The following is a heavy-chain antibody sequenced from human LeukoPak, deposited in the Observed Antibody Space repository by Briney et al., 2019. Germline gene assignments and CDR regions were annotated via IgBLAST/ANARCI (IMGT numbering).Heavy chain of an antibody. Sequence: KPSETLSLTCTVSGGSIGSYYWSWIRQPPGKGLEWIGYIYYSGSTNYNPSLKSRVTISVDTSKNQFSLKLSSVTAADTAVYYCARWGCSSTSCWFDPWGQGTLVTVSS. J-gene: IGHJ5*02. D-gene: IGHD2-2*01. CDR2: IYYSGST. CDR3: ARWGCSSTSCWFDP. V-gene: IGHV4-59*01. CDR1: GGSIGSYY.